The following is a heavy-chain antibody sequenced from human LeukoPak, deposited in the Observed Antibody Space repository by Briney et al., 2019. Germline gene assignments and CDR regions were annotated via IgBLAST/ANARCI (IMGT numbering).Heavy chain of an antibody. J-gene: IGHJ4*02. CDR3: VKDAPNGSVDF. D-gene: IGHD2-8*01. CDR2: IHPNNGGV. V-gene: IGHV3-9*01. CDR1: GFTFERYV. Sequence: PGGSLRLSCVTSGFTFERYVMHWMRLAPGKDLECVSSIHPNNGGVGYAASVKGRFAISKDNARNSLYLEMTSLRPEDAAVYYCVKDAPNGSVDFWGRGTLVTVSS.